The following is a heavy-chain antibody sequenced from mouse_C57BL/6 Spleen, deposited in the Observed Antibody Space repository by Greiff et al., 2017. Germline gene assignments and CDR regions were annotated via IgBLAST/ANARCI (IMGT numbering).Heavy chain of an antibody. CDR3: AREGSGYAMDY. CDR2: IHPNSGST. CDR1: GYTFTSYW. Sequence: QVQLQQPGAELVKPGASVKLSCKASGYTFTSYWMHWVKQRPGQGLEWIGMIHPNSGSTNYNEKFKSKATLTVDKSSSTAYMQLSSLTSEDSAVYYCAREGSGYAMDYWGQGTSVTVSS. J-gene: IGHJ4*01. V-gene: IGHV1-64*01. D-gene: IGHD4-1*01.